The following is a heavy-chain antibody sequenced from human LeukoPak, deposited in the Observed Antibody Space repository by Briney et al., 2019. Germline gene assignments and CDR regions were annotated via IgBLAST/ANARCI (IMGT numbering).Heavy chain of an antibody. CDR2: ISYDGSNK. V-gene: IGHV3-30-3*01. Sequence: SGGSLRLSCAASGFTFSSYAMHWVRQAPGKGLEWVAVISYDGSNKYYADSVKGRFTISRDNSKNTLYLQMNSLRAEDTAVYYCAREANGIAVAGTFYYWGQGTLVTVSS. D-gene: IGHD6-19*01. CDR3: AREANGIAVAGTFYY. CDR1: GFTFSSYA. J-gene: IGHJ4*02.